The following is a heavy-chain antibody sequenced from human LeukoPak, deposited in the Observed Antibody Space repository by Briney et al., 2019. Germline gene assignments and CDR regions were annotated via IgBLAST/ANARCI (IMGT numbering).Heavy chain of an antibody. Sequence: SSETLSLTCTVSGGSISSGGYYWTWIRQHPGKGLEWIGYIYYSGSTYYNPSLKGRLTISVDTSKNQFSLKLSSVTAADTAVYYCARVPHYYGSGSYYNGVVYWGQGTLVTVSS. V-gene: IGHV4-31*03. J-gene: IGHJ4*02. CDR1: GGSISSGGYY. CDR3: ARVPHYYGSGSYYNGVVY. CDR2: IYYSGST. D-gene: IGHD3-10*01.